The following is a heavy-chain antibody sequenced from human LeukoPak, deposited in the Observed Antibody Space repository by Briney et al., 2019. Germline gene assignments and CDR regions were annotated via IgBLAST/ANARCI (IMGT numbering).Heavy chain of an antibody. V-gene: IGHV5-51*01. CDR1: GYSFTSYR. Sequence: GESLKISCKGSGYSFTSYRIGWERQMPGKGLECMGIIYPGDSDTRYSPSFQGQVTISADKSISTAYLQWSSLKASDTAMYYCARREGVEMATDTDYWGQGTLVTVSS. D-gene: IGHD5-24*01. J-gene: IGHJ4*02. CDR3: ARREGVEMATDTDY. CDR2: IYPGDSDT.